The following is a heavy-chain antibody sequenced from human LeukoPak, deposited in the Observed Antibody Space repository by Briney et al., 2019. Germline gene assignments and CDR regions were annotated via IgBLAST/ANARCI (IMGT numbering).Heavy chain of an antibody. CDR1: GFTVNTYS. CDR2: ISSSGNYI. Sequence: GFPRLSCAASGFTVNTYSMNWVRQAPGKGLEWVSSISSSGNYIYYADSVEGRFTISRDNAKNSLYLQMNSLRAEDTAVYYCARDRSENWGQGTLVTVSS. V-gene: IGHV3-21*01. D-gene: IGHD2-15*01. J-gene: IGHJ4*02. CDR3: ARDRSEN.